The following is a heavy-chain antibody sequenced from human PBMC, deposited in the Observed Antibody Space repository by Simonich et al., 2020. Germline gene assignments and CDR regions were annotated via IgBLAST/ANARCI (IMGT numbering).Heavy chain of an antibody. CDR2: SSSSRSYI. CDR3: AREQARGGAFDI. CDR1: GFTFSSYS. V-gene: IGHV3-21*01. Sequence: EVQLVESGGGLVKPGGSLRLSCAASGFTFSSYSMNWVRQAPGKGLVWVSSSSSSRSYIYYADSVKGRFTISRDNAKNSLYLQMNSLRAEDTAVYYCAREQARGGAFDIWGQGTMVTVSS. D-gene: IGHD3-16*01. J-gene: IGHJ3*02.